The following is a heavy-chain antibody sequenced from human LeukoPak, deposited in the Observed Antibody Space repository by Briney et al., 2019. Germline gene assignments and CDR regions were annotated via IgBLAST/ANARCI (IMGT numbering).Heavy chain of an antibody. J-gene: IGHJ4*02. D-gene: IGHD2/OR15-2a*01. Sequence: GGSLRLSCAASGFTFSSYWMSWVRQAPGKGLEWVANIKQDGSEKYYVDSVKGRFTISRDNAKNTLYLQMNSLRAEDTAVYYCARDKNFSYFDYWGQGTLVTVSS. CDR3: ARDKNFSYFDY. V-gene: IGHV3-7*01. CDR2: IKQDGSEK. CDR1: GFTFSSYW.